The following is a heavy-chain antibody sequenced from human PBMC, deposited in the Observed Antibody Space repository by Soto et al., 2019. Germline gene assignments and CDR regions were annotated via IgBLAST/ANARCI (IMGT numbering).Heavy chain of an antibody. V-gene: IGHV4-59*08. CDR3: ARHNYGSGSTYFDY. J-gene: IGHJ4*02. CDR2: IFNSGNT. D-gene: IGHD3-10*01. Sequence: SETLSLTCTVSGGSISNYYWSWIRQPPGKGLEWIGYIFNSGNTNYNPSLKSRVTISVDTSKNQFSLKLNSMTAADTAVYYCARHNYGSGSTYFDYRAQRTPVTVSS. CDR1: GGSISNYY.